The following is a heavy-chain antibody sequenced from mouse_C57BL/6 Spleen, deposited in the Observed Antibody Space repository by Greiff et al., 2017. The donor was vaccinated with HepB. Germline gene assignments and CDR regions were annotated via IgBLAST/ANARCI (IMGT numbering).Heavy chain of an antibody. CDR3: TTFGAWFDY. Sequence: VQLQQSGAELVRPGASVKLSCTASGFNITDYYMHWVKQRPEQGLEWIGRIDPEDGDTEYAPKFQGKATMTADTSANTAYLQLSSLTSEDTAVYYCTTFGAWFDYWGQGTLVTVSA. CDR2: IDPEDGDT. V-gene: IGHV14-1*01. CDR1: GFNITDYY. J-gene: IGHJ3*01.